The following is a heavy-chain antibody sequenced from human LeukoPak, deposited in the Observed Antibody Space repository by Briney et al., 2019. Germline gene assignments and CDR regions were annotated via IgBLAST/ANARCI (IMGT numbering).Heavy chain of an antibody. D-gene: IGHD1-26*01. CDR2: IYYSGTT. Sequence: TSETLSLTCTVSGGSMSSSSYYWGWIRQPPGKGLEWIGSIYYSGTTYYNPSLKSRVTISVDTSKNQFSLKLSSVTAADTAVYYCATTTIRLGYWGQGTLVTVSS. J-gene: IGHJ4*02. V-gene: IGHV4-39*07. CDR1: GGSMSSSSYY. CDR3: ATTTIRLGY.